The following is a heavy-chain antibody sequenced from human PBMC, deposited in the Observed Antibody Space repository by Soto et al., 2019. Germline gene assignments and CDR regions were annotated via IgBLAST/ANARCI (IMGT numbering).Heavy chain of an antibody. V-gene: IGHV1-24*01. D-gene: IGHD2-15*01. Sequence: ASVKVSCKVSGYTLTELSMHWVRQAPGKGLEWMGGFDPEDGETIYAQKFQGRVTMTEDTSTDTAYMELSSLRSEDTAVYYCATRNRYCSGGSCYAGGFDPWGQGTLATVSS. J-gene: IGHJ5*02. CDR2: FDPEDGET. CDR1: GYTLTELS. CDR3: ATRNRYCSGGSCYAGGFDP.